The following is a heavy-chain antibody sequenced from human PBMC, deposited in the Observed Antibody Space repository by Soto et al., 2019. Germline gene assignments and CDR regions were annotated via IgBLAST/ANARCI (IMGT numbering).Heavy chain of an antibody. CDR1: GFIFCQSA. Sequence: PGGALRLSCAGSGFIFCQSAISWVRPAPIKGLEWLSRISASGDAAYYPDSGEGRFTISRDNSKNTVYLQMTSLRTEDTAIYYCAGDQPPPYSNIFFDLWGQGTQVTVSS. D-gene: IGHD6-13*01. J-gene: IGHJ4*02. CDR2: ISASGDAA. CDR3: AGDQPPPYSNIFFDL. V-gene: IGHV3-23*01.